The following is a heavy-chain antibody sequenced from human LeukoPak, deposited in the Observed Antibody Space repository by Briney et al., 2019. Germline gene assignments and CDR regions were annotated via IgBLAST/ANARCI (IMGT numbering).Heavy chain of an antibody. V-gene: IGHV1-58*02. J-gene: IGHJ6*02. Sequence: SVKVSCKASGFTFTSSAMQWVRQARGQRLEWIGLIVVGSGNTNYAQKFQERVTITRDMSTSTAYMELSSLRSDDTAVYYCAANLQGAYYGMDVWGQGTTVTVSS. CDR1: GFTFTSSA. CDR2: IVVGSGNT. D-gene: IGHD3-16*01. CDR3: AANLQGAYYGMDV.